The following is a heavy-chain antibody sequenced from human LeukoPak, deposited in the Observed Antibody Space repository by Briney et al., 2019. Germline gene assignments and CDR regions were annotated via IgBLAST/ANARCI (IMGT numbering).Heavy chain of an antibody. CDR2: INYSGST. D-gene: IGHD6-19*01. Sequence: PSETLSLTCTVSGDSISSSSYYWGWIRQPPGKGLEWIGSINYSGSTYYNPSLKSRVTISVDRSKNQFSLKLSSVTAADTAVYYCARVRGSSLNFDYWGQGTLVTVSS. CDR3: ARVRGSSLNFDY. V-gene: IGHV4-39*07. J-gene: IGHJ4*02. CDR1: GDSISSSSYY.